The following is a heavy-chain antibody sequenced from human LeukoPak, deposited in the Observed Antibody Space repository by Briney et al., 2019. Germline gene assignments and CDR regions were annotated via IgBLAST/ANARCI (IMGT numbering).Heavy chain of an antibody. CDR3: ARDLYCGGDCYGGGVYYYGMDV. Sequence: ASVKVSCKASAYTFTGYGISWVRQAPGQGLEWMGWISGYNGNTNYAEKLQGRVTMTTDTYTSTAYMELRSLRSDDTAVYYCARDLYCGGDCYGGGVYYYGMDVWGQGTTVTVSS. V-gene: IGHV1-18*01. J-gene: IGHJ6*02. CDR1: AYTFTGYG. D-gene: IGHD2-21*02. CDR2: ISGYNGNT.